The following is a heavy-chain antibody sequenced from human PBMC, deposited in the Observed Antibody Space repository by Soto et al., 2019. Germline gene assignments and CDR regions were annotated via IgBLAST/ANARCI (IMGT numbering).Heavy chain of an antibody. CDR3: ATPACAATWCSPSHNLDH. Sequence: SVKVSCKASGGTFVRHVISWVRQAPGQGPEWMGKINPLSGISNYAQKFQDRVTFTADTDSSTAYMELSSLRSDDTAVYYCATPACAATWCSPSHNLDHWGQGTLVTVS. J-gene: IGHJ4*02. CDR1: GGTFVRHV. CDR2: INPLSGIS. V-gene: IGHV1-69*04. D-gene: IGHD2-2*01.